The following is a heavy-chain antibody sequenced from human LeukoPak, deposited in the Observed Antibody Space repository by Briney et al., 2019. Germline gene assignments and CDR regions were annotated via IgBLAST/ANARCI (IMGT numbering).Heavy chain of an antibody. D-gene: IGHD3-10*01. V-gene: IGHV1-18*01. CDR1: GGTFSSYA. CDR3: ARELGLYYYGSGSYYPGSLDY. J-gene: IGHJ4*02. Sequence: GASVKVSCKASGGTFSSYAISWVRQAPGQGLEWMGWISAYNGNTNYAQKLQGRVTMTTDTSTSTAYMELRSLRSDDTAVYYCARELGLYYYGSGSYYPGSLDYWGQGTLVTVSS. CDR2: ISAYNGNT.